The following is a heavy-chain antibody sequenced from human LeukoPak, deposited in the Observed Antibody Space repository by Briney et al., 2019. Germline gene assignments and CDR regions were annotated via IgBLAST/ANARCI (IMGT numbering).Heavy chain of an antibody. Sequence: TGGSLRLSCAASGFTFSSYAMSWVRQAPGKGLEWVSAISGSGGSTYYADSVKGRFTISRDNSKNTLYLQMNSLRAEDTAVYYCAKGARIAVATRPNWFDPWGQGTLVTVSS. CDR2: ISGSGGST. CDR1: GFTFSSYA. CDR3: AKGARIAVATRPNWFDP. J-gene: IGHJ5*02. D-gene: IGHD6-19*01. V-gene: IGHV3-23*01.